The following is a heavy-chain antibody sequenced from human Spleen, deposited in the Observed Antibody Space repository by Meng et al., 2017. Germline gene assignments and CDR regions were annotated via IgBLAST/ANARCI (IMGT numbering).Heavy chain of an antibody. D-gene: IGHD6-19*01. Sequence: VQLQESGPGLVKPSGPLSLTCAVSGDSSSSSYWWSWVRQAPGKGLVGVSAISGSGCSTYYADSVKGRFTISRYHSKNTLYLQINSLTAEDTALYYCAKLSSGWYGLDSWGQGALVTVSS. J-gene: IGHJ4*02. CDR1: GDSSSSSY. V-gene: IGHV3-23*01. CDR3: AKLSSGWYGLDS. CDR2: ISGSGCST.